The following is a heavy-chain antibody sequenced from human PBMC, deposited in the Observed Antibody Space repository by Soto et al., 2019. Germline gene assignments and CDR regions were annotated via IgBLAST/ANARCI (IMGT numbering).Heavy chain of an antibody. J-gene: IGHJ4*02. CDR1: GYNFNSHS. CDR2: INPNTGNP. CDR3: ARDRASASFDY. V-gene: IGHV7-4-1*01. D-gene: IGHD3-3*01. Sequence: QVQLVQSGAESMQPGASVKVSCKGPGYNFNSHSINWLRQAPGQGLEWMGWINPNTGNPTYEQSFTGRFVFAVDTSVSSVYVKIFSLKAADANFYYSARDRASASFDYWGQGTLVTVSS.